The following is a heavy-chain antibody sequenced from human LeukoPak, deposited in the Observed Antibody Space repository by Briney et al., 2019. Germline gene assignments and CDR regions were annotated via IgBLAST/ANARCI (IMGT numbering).Heavy chain of an antibody. CDR2: IYYSGST. J-gene: IGHJ4*02. V-gene: IGHV4-39*01. CDR1: GGSISSSSYY. Sequence: SETLSLTCTVSGGSISSSSYYWGWIRQPPGKGLEWIGSIYYSGSTYYNPSLKSRVTISVDTSKNQFSLKLSSVTAADTAVYYCARTYYDFWSGYPPRYFDYWGQGTLVTVSS. CDR3: ARTYYDFWSGYPPRYFDY. D-gene: IGHD3-3*01.